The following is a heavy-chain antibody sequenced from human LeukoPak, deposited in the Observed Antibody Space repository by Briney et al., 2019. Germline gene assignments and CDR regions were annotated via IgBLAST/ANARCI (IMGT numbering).Heavy chain of an antibody. J-gene: IGHJ6*02. Sequence: VASVKVSCKASGYTFTPYGISWARQAPGQGLEWMGWISPNNGNTNYAQNLQGRVAMTTDTSTSTAYMELRSLRSDDTAVYYCARSGSGSSFFPPNVPSYNYYYAMGVWGQGTTVTVSS. CDR2: ISPNNGNT. V-gene: IGHV1-18*01. D-gene: IGHD3-10*01. CDR3: ARSGSGSSFFPPNVPSYNYYYAMGV. CDR1: GYTFTPYG.